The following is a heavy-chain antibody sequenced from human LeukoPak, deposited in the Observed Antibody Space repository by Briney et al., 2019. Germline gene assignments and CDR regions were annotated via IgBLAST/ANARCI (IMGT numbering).Heavy chain of an antibody. CDR2: IYSSGST. D-gene: IGHD3-10*01. CDR1: GGSISSSSYY. Sequence: SETLSLTCTVSGGSISSSSYYWGRIRQPPGKGLEWIGSIYSSGSTNYNPSLKSRLTISVDASKNQFSLKLTSVTAADTAVYYCARAFYYGSGSYGLDYWGQGTLVTVSS. CDR3: ARAFYYGSGSYGLDY. V-gene: IGHV4-39*07. J-gene: IGHJ4*02.